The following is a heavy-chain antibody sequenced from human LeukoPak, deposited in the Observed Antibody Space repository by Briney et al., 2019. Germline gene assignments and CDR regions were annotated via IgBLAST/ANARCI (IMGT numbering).Heavy chain of an antibody. CDR2: FNGGGGNT. CDR3: TRDLMDYDVSTGLHHYYMDV. J-gene: IGHJ6*02. Sequence: GGSLRLSCAASGFTFTTYGMTWVRQAPGKGLEWVSTFNGGGGNTYYTDSVKGRFTISRDNSKNTLYLQMNTLRVEDTAVYYCTRDLMDYDVSTGLHHYYMDVWGQGTTVTVSS. D-gene: IGHD3-9*01. V-gene: IGHV3-23*01. CDR1: GFTFTTYG.